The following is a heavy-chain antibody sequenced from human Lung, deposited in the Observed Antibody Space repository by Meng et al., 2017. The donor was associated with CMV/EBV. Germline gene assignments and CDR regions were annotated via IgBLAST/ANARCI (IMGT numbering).Heavy chain of an antibody. J-gene: IGHJ6*02. Sequence: ASVTVSYKASGYTFTSYGIRWLRQAPGQGLEGMGWISAYNGNTNYAQKPQGRVTMTTDTSTSTAYMELRSLRSDDTAVYYCARDRRNYGMDVWGQGTTVTVSS. CDR1: GYTFTSYG. CDR2: ISAYNGNT. V-gene: IGHV1-18*01. CDR3: ARDRRNYGMDV.